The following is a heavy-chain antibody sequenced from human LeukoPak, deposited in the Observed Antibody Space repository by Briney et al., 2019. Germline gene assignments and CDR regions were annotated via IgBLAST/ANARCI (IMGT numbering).Heavy chain of an antibody. CDR3: ASDEMAKNDPPNFGY. CDR1: AGSVSSSSYY. D-gene: IGHD5-24*01. CDR2: IYYSGST. J-gene: IGHJ4*02. V-gene: IGHV4-39*01. Sequence: PETLSLTCTVSAGSVSSSSYYWGRMRQPPGKWQGWIRSIYYSGSTYYNPSLKSRVTISVDTSKNQFSLKLSSVTASDTAVYYCASDEMAKNDPPNFGYWGQGTLVTVSS.